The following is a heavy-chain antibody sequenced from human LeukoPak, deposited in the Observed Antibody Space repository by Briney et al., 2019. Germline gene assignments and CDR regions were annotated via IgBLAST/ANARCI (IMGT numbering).Heavy chain of an antibody. CDR3: LTSSFDH. CDR1: GVTLGDYD. CDR2: ISSNSDTV. Sequence: PGGSLRLSCAASGVTLGDYDIHWVRQAPGKGPEWVSSISSNSDTVAYAEPVKGRFTVSRDNTINSLYLQMDSLRVEDTALYYCLTSSFDHWGQGTLVTVSS. J-gene: IGHJ4*02. V-gene: IGHV3-9*01.